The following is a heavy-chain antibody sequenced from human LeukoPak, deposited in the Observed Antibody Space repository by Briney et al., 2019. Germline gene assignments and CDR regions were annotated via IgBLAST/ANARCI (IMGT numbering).Heavy chain of an antibody. Sequence: SQTLSLTCTVSGGSISSGSYYWSWIRQPAGKGLEWIGRIYTSGSTNYNPSLKSRVTISVDTSKNQFSLKLSSVTAADTAVYYCARGRSLGSTYYFDYWRQGTLVTVSS. CDR2: IYTSGST. CDR3: ARGRSLGSTYYFDY. J-gene: IGHJ4*02. V-gene: IGHV4-61*02. CDR1: GGSISSGSYY. D-gene: IGHD2-2*01.